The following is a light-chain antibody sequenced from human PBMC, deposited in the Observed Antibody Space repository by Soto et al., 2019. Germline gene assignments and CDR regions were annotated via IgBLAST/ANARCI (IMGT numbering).Light chain of an antibody. CDR2: AAS. CDR3: QQYNSYPWT. CDR1: QIISTY. V-gene: IGKV1-16*01. J-gene: IGKJ1*01. Sequence: DIQMTQSPSSLSSSVGDRVTITCRASQIISTYLNWYHQRAGLAPRLLIYAASSLQSGVPPRFSGSGSGTEFTLTISSLQPDDFATYYCQQYNSYPWTFGQGTKVDI.